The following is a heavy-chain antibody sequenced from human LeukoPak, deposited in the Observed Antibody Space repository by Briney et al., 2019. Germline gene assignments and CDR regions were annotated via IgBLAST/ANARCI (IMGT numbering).Heavy chain of an antibody. Sequence: GASVKVSCKASGYTFTGYYMHWVRQAPGQGLEWMGWINPNSGGTNYAQKFQGRVTMTRDTSISTAYMELSRLRSDDTAVYYCARARAASVYVDWFDPWGQGTLVTVSS. CDR3: ARARAASVYVDWFDP. D-gene: IGHD6-13*01. V-gene: IGHV1-2*02. CDR1: GYTFTGYY. CDR2: INPNSGGT. J-gene: IGHJ5*02.